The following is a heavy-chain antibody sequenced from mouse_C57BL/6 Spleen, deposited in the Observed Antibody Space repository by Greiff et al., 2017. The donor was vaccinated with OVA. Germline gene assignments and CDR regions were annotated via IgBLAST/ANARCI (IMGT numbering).Heavy chain of an antibody. CDR1: GFTFSSYT. D-gene: IGHD2-1*01. CDR3: ARHDGNYVDWYFDV. CDR2: ISGGGGNT. J-gene: IGHJ1*03. Sequence: LVESGGGLVKPGGSLKLSCAASGFTFSSYTMSWVRQTPEKRLEWVATISGGGGNTYYPDSVKGRFTISRDNAKNTLYLQMSSLRSEDTALYYCARHDGNYVDWYFDVWGTGTTVTVSS. V-gene: IGHV5-9*01.